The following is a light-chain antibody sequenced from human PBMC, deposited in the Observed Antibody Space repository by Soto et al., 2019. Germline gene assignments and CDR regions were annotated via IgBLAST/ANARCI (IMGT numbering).Light chain of an antibody. Sequence: LTQPASVSGSPGQSITISCTGTRKDVGNYNLVSWYQQHPGKAPKLVIYEASKRPSGVSNRFSASKSGNTASLTISGLQAEDEADYYCCSYAGSTTFYVFGTGTKVTVL. V-gene: IGLV2-23*01. J-gene: IGLJ1*01. CDR2: EAS. CDR3: CSYAGSTTFYV. CDR1: RKDVGNYNL.